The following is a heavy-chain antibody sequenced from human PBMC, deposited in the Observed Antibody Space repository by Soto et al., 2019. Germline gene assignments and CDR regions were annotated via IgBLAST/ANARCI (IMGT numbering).Heavy chain of an antibody. CDR2: IYSGGST. Sequence: GKGLEWVSVIYSGGSTYYADSVKGRFTISRHNSKNTLYLQMNSLRAEDTAVYYCASQTERLRLNDAFDIWGQGTMVTVS. J-gene: IGHJ3*02. CDR3: ASQTERLRLNDAFDI. D-gene: IGHD4-17*01. V-gene: IGHV3-53*04.